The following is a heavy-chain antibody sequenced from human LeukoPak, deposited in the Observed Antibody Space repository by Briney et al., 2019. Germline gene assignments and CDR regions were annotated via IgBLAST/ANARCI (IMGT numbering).Heavy chain of an antibody. V-gene: IGHV4-34*01. D-gene: IGHD2-15*01. CDR3: ARGGGHCSGGSCYVDS. J-gene: IGHJ4*02. CDR2: INHGGNT. Sequence: PSETLSLTCAVYGGSFSGYYWTWIRQPPGRGLEWIGQINHGGNTIYNPSLKSRIIISVDTSKNQFSLKLSSVTATDRAVYYCARGGGHCSGGSCYVDSWGQGTRVTVSS. CDR1: GGSFSGYY.